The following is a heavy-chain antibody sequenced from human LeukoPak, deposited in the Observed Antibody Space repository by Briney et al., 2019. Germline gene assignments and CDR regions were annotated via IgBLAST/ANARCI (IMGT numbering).Heavy chain of an antibody. CDR3: ARVRWLRIFDY. Sequence: SETLSLTCTVSGGSISSGGYYWSWIRQHPGKGLEWIGYIYYSGSTYYNPSPKSRVTISVDTSKNQFSLKLSSVTAADTAVYYCARVRWLRIFDYWGQGTLVTVSS. D-gene: IGHD5-12*01. J-gene: IGHJ4*02. V-gene: IGHV4-31*03. CDR1: GGSISSGGYY. CDR2: IYYSGST.